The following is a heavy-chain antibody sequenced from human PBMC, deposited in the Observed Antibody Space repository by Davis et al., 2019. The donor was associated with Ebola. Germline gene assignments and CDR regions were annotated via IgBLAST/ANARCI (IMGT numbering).Heavy chain of an antibody. CDR2: ISSSSSYI. CDR3: ARVDTAMVYYWYFDL. V-gene: IGHV3-21*01. D-gene: IGHD5-18*01. J-gene: IGHJ2*01. Sequence: PGGSLRLSCAASGFTFSSYSMNWVRQAPGKGLEWVSFISSSSSYIYYADSVKGRFTISRDNAKNSLYLQMNSLRAEDTAVYYCARVDTAMVYYWYFDLWGRGTLVTVSS. CDR1: GFTFSSYS.